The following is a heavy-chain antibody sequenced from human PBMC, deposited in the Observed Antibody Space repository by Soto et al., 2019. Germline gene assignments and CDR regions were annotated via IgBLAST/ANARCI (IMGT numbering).Heavy chain of an antibody. CDR3: AREIAAARLSYYYYYGMDV. CDR1: GGSISSYY. D-gene: IGHD6-13*01. J-gene: IGHJ6*02. CDR2: IYYSGST. Sequence: SETLSLTCTVSGGSISSYYWSWIRQPPGKGLEWIGYIYYSGSTNYNPSLKSRVTISVDTSKNQFSLKLSSLRSEDTAVYYCAREIAAARLSYYYYYGMDVWGQGTTVTVSS. V-gene: IGHV4-59*01.